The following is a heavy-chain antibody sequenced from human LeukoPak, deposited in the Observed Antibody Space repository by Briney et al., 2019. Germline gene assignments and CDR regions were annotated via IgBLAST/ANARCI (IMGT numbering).Heavy chain of an antibody. Sequence: GGSLRLSCAASGFTFSSYSMNWVRQAPGKGLEWVSSISSSSSYIYYADSVKGRFTISRDNAKSSLYLQMNSLRAEDTAVYYCARRYCSSTSCYVNDYWGQGTLVTVSS. V-gene: IGHV3-21*01. D-gene: IGHD2-2*01. CDR3: ARRYCSSTSCYVNDY. CDR1: GFTFSSYS. CDR2: ISSSSSYI. J-gene: IGHJ4*02.